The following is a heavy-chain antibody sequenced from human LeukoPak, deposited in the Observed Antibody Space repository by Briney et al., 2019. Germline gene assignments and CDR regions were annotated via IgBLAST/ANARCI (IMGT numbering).Heavy chain of an antibody. Sequence: ASVKVSCKASGYTFTGYYIHWVRQAPGQGLEWMGWISPTSGGTNYAQKFQGRVTMTRDTSISTAYMELSRLKSDDTAVYYCARVGNYYDSSGYLDYWGQGTLVTVSP. D-gene: IGHD3-22*01. V-gene: IGHV1-2*02. CDR3: ARVGNYYDSSGYLDY. J-gene: IGHJ4*02. CDR1: GYTFTGYY. CDR2: ISPTSGGT.